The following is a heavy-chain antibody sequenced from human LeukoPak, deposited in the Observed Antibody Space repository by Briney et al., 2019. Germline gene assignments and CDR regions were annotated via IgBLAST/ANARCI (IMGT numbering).Heavy chain of an antibody. Sequence: GGSLRLSCAASGFTFSSFEMNWVRQAPGKGLEWVSYISSSGSGIYYADSVKGRFTISRDNAKNSLYLQMNSLRAEDTAVYYCARDGGYGDYLDYWGQGTLVTVSS. CDR3: ARDGGYGDYLDY. CDR1: GFTFSSFE. J-gene: IGHJ4*02. CDR2: ISSSGSGI. D-gene: IGHD5-12*01. V-gene: IGHV3-48*03.